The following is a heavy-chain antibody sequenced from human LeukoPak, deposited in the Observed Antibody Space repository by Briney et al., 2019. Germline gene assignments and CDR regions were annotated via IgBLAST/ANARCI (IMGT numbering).Heavy chain of an antibody. D-gene: IGHD3-22*01. CDR1: VYTFTSYC. J-gene: IGHJ4*02. CDR2: ISAYNVNT. CDR3: ARVGYYDNSGYGY. V-gene: IGHV1-18*01. Sequence: ASVKVSCKASVYTFTSYCISWVRQAPGQGLEWMGWISAYNVNTNYAQKLQGRVTMTTDTTTSTAYMELRSLRSDDTAVYYCARVGYYDNSGYGYWGQGTLVTVSS.